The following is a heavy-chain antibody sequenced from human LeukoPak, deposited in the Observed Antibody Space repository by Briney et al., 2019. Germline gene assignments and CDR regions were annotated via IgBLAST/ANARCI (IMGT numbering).Heavy chain of an antibody. CDR2: IYYSGST. CDR1: GGSISSSSYY. J-gene: IGHJ6*03. Sequence: SETLSLTCTVSGGSISSSSYYWGWIRQPPGKGLEWIGSIYYSGSTYYNPSLKSRVTISVDTSKNQFSLKLSSVTAADTAVYYRARSRLVYYYYYMDVWGKGTTVTISS. V-gene: IGHV4-39*07. CDR3: ARSRLVYYYYYMDV. D-gene: IGHD6-19*01.